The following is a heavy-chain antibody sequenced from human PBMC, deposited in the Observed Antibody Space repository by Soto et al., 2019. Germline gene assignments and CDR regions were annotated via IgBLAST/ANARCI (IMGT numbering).Heavy chain of an antibody. Sequence: LRLSCAASGFPFSNHAMSWVRQAPGKGLEWLSAISATGGSTYYADSVRGRFSISRDNSKNTVFLQMDSLTAEDTAVYFCAKNYNWNFVVEYWGRGTLVTVSS. V-gene: IGHV3-23*01. CDR2: ISATGGST. CDR3: AKNYNWNFVVEY. J-gene: IGHJ4*02. D-gene: IGHD1-7*01. CDR1: GFPFSNHA.